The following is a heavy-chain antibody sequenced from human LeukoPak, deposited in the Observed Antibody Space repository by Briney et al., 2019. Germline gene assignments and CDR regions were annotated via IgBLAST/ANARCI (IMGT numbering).Heavy chain of an antibody. CDR3: ARVDDGDPARADY. D-gene: IGHD4-17*01. CDR1: GYTFTSYY. Sequence: ASVKVSCKASGYTFTSYYMHWVRQAPGQGLERMGWISAYNGNTNYAQKLQGRVTMTTDTSTSTAYMELRSLRSDDTAVYYCARVDDGDPARADYWGQGTLVTVSS. J-gene: IGHJ4*02. CDR2: ISAYNGNT. V-gene: IGHV1-18*04.